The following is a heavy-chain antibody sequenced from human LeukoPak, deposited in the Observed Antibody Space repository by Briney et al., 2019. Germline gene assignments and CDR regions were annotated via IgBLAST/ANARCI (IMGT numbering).Heavy chain of an antibody. J-gene: IGHJ4*02. Sequence: SETLSLTCTVSGDSISSGVSYWNWIRQHPGKGLEWIGYSYYTGSTHYNPSLKSRLTISVDTSKNQVSLKMTSVTAADTAVYYCARISSYGYLGFDYWGQGTLVTVSS. CDR2: SYYTGST. D-gene: IGHD5-18*01. CDR3: ARISSYGYLGFDY. CDR1: GDSISSGVSY. V-gene: IGHV4-31*03.